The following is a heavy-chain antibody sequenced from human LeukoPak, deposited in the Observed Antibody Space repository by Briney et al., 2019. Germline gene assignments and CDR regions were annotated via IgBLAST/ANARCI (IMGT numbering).Heavy chain of an antibody. CDR3: ARPDTAMIRPDYYYYYYMDV. J-gene: IGHJ6*03. CDR1: GYTFTSYY. V-gene: IGHV1-2*02. D-gene: IGHD5-18*01. Sequence: ASVKVSCKASGYTFTSYYMHWVRQAPGQGLEWMGWINPNSGGTNYAQKFQGRVTMTRDTSISTAYMELSRLRSDDTAVYYCARPDTAMIRPDYYYYYYMDVWGKGTTVTVSS. CDR2: INPNSGGT.